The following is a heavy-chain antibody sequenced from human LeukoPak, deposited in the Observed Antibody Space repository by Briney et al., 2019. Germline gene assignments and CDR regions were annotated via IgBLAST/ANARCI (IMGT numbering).Heavy chain of an antibody. CDR2: IRYDGSDK. CDR1: GFTFSRYG. D-gene: IGHD3-9*01. Sequence: GSLRLSCAASGFTFSRYGMHWVRQTPGKGREWVAFIRYDGSDKYYVESVKGRFTISRDNSKNSLYLQMNSLIAEDTAVYYCAKLQLYYDILTGPLVDSWGQGTLVTVSS. CDR3: AKLQLYYDILTGPLVDS. J-gene: IGHJ4*02. V-gene: IGHV3-30*02.